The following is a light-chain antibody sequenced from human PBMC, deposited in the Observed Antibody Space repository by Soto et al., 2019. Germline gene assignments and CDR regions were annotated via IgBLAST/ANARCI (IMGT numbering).Light chain of an antibody. CDR1: QSVSSSY. CDR3: QHRSSWPLT. CDR2: GAS. V-gene: IGKV3D-20*02. J-gene: IGKJ4*01. Sequence: EIVLAQSPGTLSLSPGERATLSCRASQSVSSSYLAWYQQKPGQAPRLLIYGASSRATGIPDRFSGSGSGTEFTLTISSLQSEDFAVYYCQHRSSWPLTFGGGTKVDI.